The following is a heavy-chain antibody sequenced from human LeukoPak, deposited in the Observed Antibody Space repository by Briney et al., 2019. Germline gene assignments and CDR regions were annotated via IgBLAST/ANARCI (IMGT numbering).Heavy chain of an antibody. CDR1: GFSFSRYY. CDR2: LFSGGDT. Sequence: GGSLRLSCAASGFSFSRYYMSWVRQAPGKGLEWVSVLFSGGDTYYADSVKDRFTISGDSSRETLFLQMNSLRADDTAVYYWARQGYDSCFDYWGHGTMVTVSS. J-gene: IGHJ4*01. D-gene: IGHD5-12*01. CDR3: ARQGYDSCFDY. V-gene: IGHV3-66*04.